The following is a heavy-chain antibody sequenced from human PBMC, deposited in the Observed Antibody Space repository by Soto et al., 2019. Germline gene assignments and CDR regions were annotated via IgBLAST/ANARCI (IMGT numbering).Heavy chain of an antibody. D-gene: IGHD2-8*01. CDR3: ARGDSTDCSNGVCSFFYNHDMDV. CDR2: INPKSGGT. J-gene: IGHJ6*02. Sequence: ASVKVSCKASGYSFTDYRIHWVRQAPGQGLEWLGRINPKSGGTSTAQKFQGWVTITTATSISTASMELTKLTSDDTAIYYCARGDSTDCSNGVCSFFYNHDMDVWGQGTTVTVSS. CDR1: GYSFTDYR. V-gene: IGHV1-2*04.